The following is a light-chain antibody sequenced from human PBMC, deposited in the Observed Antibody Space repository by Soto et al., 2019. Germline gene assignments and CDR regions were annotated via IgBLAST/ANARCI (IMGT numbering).Light chain of an antibody. V-gene: IGKV3D-15*01. J-gene: IGKJ2*01. CDR3: QQYDSHFSKT. CDR2: GAS. Sequence: EIVMTQSPATLSVSPGERATLSCRASQSVNIYLAWYQQKPGQAPRLLIFGASSRATGIPARFSGSGSGTEFNLTISSLQSEDFATYYCQQYDSHFSKTFGQGTKLEI. CDR1: QSVNIY.